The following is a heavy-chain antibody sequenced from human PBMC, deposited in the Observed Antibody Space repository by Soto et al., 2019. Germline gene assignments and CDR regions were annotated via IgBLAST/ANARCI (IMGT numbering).Heavy chain of an antibody. Sequence: GKPSETLSLTCTVSGGSVSSGSYYWSWIRQPPGKGLEWIGYIYYSGSTNYNPSLKSRVTISVDTSKNQFSLKLSSVTAADTAVYYCARDRYGDYGDAFDIWGQGTMVT. V-gene: IGHV4-61*01. CDR3: ARDRYGDYGDAFDI. J-gene: IGHJ3*02. CDR2: IYYSGST. D-gene: IGHD4-17*01. CDR1: GGSVSSGSYY.